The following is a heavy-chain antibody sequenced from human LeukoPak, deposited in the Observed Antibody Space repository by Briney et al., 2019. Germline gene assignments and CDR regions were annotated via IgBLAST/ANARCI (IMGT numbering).Heavy chain of an antibody. V-gene: IGHV3-21*01. J-gene: IGHJ4*02. D-gene: IGHD6-19*01. Sequence: PGGSLRLSCAASGFTVSSNYMSWVRQAPGKGLEWVSSISSSSSYIYYADSVKGRFTISRDNAKNSLYPQMNSLRAEGTAVYYCARAYAGYSSGCSLYWGQGTLVTVSS. CDR3: ARAYAGYSSGCSLY. CDR2: ISSSSSYI. CDR1: GFTVSSNY.